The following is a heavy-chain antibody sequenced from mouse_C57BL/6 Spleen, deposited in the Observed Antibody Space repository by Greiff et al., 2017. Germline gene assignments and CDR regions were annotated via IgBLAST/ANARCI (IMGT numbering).Heavy chain of an antibody. J-gene: IGHJ2*01. Sequence: QVQLQQPGAELVKPGASVKLSCKASGYTFTSYWMQWVKQRPGQGLEWIGEIDPSDSYTNYNQKFKGKATLTVDTSSSTAYMQLSSLTSEDSAVYYCARRGGLLLSVFDYWGQGTTLTVSS. V-gene: IGHV1-50*01. CDR1: GYTFTSYW. D-gene: IGHD2-10*01. CDR3: ARRGGLLLSVFDY. CDR2: IDPSDSYT.